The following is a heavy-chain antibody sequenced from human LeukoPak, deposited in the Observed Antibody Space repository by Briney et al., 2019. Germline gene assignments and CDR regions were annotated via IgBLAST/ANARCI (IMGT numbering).Heavy chain of an antibody. V-gene: IGHV3-23*01. CDR2: INGGGVHT. Sequence: PGGSLRLSCAASGFTFSSYAMSWVRQAPGKGLEWVSTINGGGVHTHYADSVGGRFTISRDNSKNTLFLQMNSLRDEDTAVYYCAKDLYSNYGPADYWGQGNLVTVSS. D-gene: IGHD4-11*01. CDR3: AKDLYSNYGPADY. CDR1: GFTFSSYA. J-gene: IGHJ4*02.